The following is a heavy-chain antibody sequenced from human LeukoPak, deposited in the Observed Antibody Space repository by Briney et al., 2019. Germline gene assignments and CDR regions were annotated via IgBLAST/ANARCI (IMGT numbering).Heavy chain of an antibody. CDR3: ARGGYDLDP. J-gene: IGHJ5*02. D-gene: IGHD2-2*01. CDR2: INHSGST. V-gene: IGHV4-34*01. CDR1: GGSFSGYY. Sequence: PSETLSLTCGVYGGSFSGYYWSWIRQPPGKGLEWIGEINHSGSTNYNPSLKSRVTISVDTSKNQFSLKLSSVTAADTAAYYCARGGYDLDPWGQGTLVTVSS.